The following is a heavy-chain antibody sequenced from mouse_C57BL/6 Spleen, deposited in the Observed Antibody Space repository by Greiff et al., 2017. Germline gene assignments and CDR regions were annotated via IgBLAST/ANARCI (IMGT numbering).Heavy chain of an antibody. CDR3: ARYRGSTMITAGYFDV. J-gene: IGHJ1*03. CDR2: ISYSGST. Sequence: EVQGVESGPGLAKPSQTLSLTCSVTGYSITSDYWNWIRKFPGNKLEYMGYISYSGSTYYNPSLKSRISITRDTSKNQYYLQLNSVTTEDTATYYCARYRGSTMITAGYFDVWGTGTTVTVSS. CDR1: GYSITSDY. D-gene: IGHD2-4*01. V-gene: IGHV3-8*01.